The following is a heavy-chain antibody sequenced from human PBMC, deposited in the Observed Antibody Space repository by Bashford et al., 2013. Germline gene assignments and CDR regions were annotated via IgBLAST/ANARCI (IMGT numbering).Heavy chain of an antibody. CDR2: IYYSGTT. Sequence: SETLSLTCTVSGGSISSYYWSWIRQPPGKGLEWIGYIYYSGTTTYNPSLKSRPLISLDPSKNQFSLRLTSLTAADTAVYYCASERGVDWFDPWGQGILVTVSS. D-gene: IGHD2-15*01. CDR3: ASERGVDWFDP. CDR1: GGSISSYY. V-gene: IGHV4-59*12. J-gene: IGHJ5*02.